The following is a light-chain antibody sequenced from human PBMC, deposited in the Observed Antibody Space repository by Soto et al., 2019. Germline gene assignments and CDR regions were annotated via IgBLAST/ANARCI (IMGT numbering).Light chain of an antibody. J-gene: IGKJ4*01. CDR2: GAS. V-gene: IGKV3-20*01. Sequence: EILLTQSPGSLSGFPGERASLSCRASQNVNNRLAWYQQKAGQAPRLLISGASSRATGIPDRFSCSGSGTDFTLTISRLESDDFAVYYCQQYGSFFGGGTKVDIK. CDR3: QQYGSF. CDR1: QNVNNR.